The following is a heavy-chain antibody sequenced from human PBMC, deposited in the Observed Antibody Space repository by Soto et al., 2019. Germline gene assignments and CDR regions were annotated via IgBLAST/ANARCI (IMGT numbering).Heavy chain of an antibody. CDR2: ISYDGSIK. D-gene: IGHD2-15*01. V-gene: IGHV3-30*04. Sequence: GSLRLSCAASGFAFNTYALHWVRQAPGKGLEWVAVISYDGSIKYYADSVKGRFTISRDSSRSTLYLQMDSLTTEDTAVYYCACSGSPYKVLVRFDYWGQGTLVTVSS. CDR3: ACSGSPYKVLVRFDY. J-gene: IGHJ4*02. CDR1: GFAFNTYA.